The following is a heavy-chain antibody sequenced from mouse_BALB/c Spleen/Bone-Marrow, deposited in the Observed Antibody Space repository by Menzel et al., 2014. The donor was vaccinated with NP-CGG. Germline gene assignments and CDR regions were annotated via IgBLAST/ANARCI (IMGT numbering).Heavy chain of an antibody. Sequence: EVQLQQSGTVLARPGAAVKMSCKASGYTFSNYWMHWVKQRPGQGLEWIGTIYPGNSDTTHNQKFKGKAKLTAVTSTSTAYMELSSLTNEDSAVYYCTTLARSDFDYWGQGTTLTVSS. J-gene: IGHJ2*01. CDR3: TTLARSDFDY. CDR1: GYTFSNYW. CDR2: IYPGNSDT. D-gene: IGHD3-1*01. V-gene: IGHV1-5*01.